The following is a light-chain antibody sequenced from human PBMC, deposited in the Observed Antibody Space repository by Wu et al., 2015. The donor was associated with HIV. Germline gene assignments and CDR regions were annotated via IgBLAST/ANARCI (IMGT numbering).Light chain of an antibody. J-gene: IGKJ1*01. Sequence: EILMTQSPATLSVSPGEGATLSCRASRSVKTNLAWYQQKPGQAPRLLIYGASTRAPDISDRFSGSGSGTEFTLSVSSMQSEDFAIYYCQEYNDWPSWTFGQGTKVEIK. CDR1: RSVKTN. CDR3: QEYNDWPSWT. V-gene: IGKV3-15*01. CDR2: GAS.